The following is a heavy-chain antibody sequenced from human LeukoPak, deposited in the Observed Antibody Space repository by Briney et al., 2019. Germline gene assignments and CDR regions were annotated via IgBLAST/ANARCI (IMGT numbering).Heavy chain of an antibody. Sequence: QPGGSLRLSCAASGFTFSSYAMSWVRQAPGKGLEWVSAISGSGGTTYYGDSVKGRFTISRDNSKNTLFLQMNSLRAEDTAVYYCAKRVDYSGKYYFDYWGQGTLVTVSS. CDR2: ISGSGGTT. D-gene: IGHD1-26*01. V-gene: IGHV3-23*01. CDR1: GFTFSSYA. J-gene: IGHJ4*02. CDR3: AKRVDYSGKYYFDY.